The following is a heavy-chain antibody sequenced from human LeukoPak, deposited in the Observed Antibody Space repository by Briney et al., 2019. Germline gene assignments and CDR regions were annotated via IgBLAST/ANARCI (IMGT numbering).Heavy chain of an antibody. J-gene: IGHJ4*02. CDR2: IASGTTYI. Sequence: GGSLRLSCAASGFTFSDYNMNWVRQSPEKGLEWVSSIASGTTYIYYADSVRGRFTLSRDNAKNSLYLQMNSLRAEDTAVYYCARGAGWSDAYYFDYWGQGTLVTVSS. V-gene: IGHV3-21*01. D-gene: IGHD3-3*01. CDR3: ARGAGWSDAYYFDY. CDR1: GFTFSDYN.